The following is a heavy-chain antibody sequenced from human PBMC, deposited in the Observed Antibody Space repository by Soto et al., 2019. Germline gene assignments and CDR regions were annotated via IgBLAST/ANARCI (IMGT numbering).Heavy chain of an antibody. D-gene: IGHD1-1*01. CDR1: GVFVRSGNYY. CDR2: MSHSGGT. J-gene: IGHJ3*02. CDR3: ARVERGTATTVVDAFDI. Sequence: QEQLQQWGAGLLKPSETLSLTCGVYGVFVRSGNYYWSWIGQPPGKGLEWIGEMSHSGGTHFNPSLKSRDTKSVDTSKDQFSRQLNSVTASDTALYYCARVERGTATTVVDAFDIWGPGKMVTVSS. V-gene: IGHV4-34*01.